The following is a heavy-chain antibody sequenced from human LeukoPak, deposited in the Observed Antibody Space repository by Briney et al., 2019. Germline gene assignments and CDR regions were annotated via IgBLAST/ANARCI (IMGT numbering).Heavy chain of an antibody. CDR1: GGSFSGYY. D-gene: IGHD6-13*01. J-gene: IGHJ6*02. Sequence: PSETLSLTCAVYGGSFSGYYWSWIRQPPGKGLEWIGEINHGGSTNYNPSLKSRVTISVDTSKNQFSLKLSSVTAADTAVYYCAKIIAAGGGGYYYYGMDVWGQGTTVTVSS. CDR2: INHGGST. V-gene: IGHV4-34*01. CDR3: AKIIAAGGGGYYYYGMDV.